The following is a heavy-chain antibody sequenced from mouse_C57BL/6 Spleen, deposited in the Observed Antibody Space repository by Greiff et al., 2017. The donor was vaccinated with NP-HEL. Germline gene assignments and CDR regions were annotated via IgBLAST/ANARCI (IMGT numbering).Heavy chain of an antibody. Sequence: VQLQQSGAELVKPGASVKISCKASGYAFSSYWMNWVKQRPGTGLEWIGQIYPGNGDTNYNGKFKGKATLTVDTSSSTADMPLSSLTSEDSAVYVCARGGTTSDYAMDYWGQGTSVTVSS. J-gene: IGHJ4*01. CDR2: IYPGNGDT. CDR3: ARGGTTSDYAMDY. D-gene: IGHD1-1*01. CDR1: GYAFSSYW. V-gene: IGHV1-80*01.